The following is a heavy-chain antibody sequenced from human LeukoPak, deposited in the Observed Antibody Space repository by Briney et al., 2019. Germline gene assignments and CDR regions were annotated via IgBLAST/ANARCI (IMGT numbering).Heavy chain of an antibody. V-gene: IGHV3-7*01. CDR3: ARDPYDRGGYGAFDL. J-gene: IGHJ3*01. CDR1: AFTFSHYW. D-gene: IGHD3-22*01. Sequence: GGSLRVSCTASAFTFSHYWMTWVRQAPGKGLEWEANIRLDGSEEYYVDSLKGRFTISRDNAKNSLYLQMNSLRAVDTAMYYCARDPYDRGGYGAFDLWGQGTMVTVSS. CDR2: IRLDGSEE.